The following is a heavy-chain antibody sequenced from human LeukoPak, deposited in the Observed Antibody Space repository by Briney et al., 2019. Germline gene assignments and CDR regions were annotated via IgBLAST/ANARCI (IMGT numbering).Heavy chain of an antibody. V-gene: IGHV3-30*18. CDR2: ISYDGSNK. D-gene: IGHD6-6*01. Sequence: GALRLSCAASGFTFSSYGMHWVRQAPGKGLEWVAVISYDGSNKYYADSVKGRFTISRDNSKNTLYLQMNSLRAEDTAVYYCAKEPELAARPLDYWGQGTLVTVSS. CDR1: GFTFSSYG. J-gene: IGHJ4*02. CDR3: AKEPELAARPLDY.